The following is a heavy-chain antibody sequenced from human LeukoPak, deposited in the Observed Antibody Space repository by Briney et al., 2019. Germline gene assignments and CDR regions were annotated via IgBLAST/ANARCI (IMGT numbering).Heavy chain of an antibody. Sequence: LTGGSLRLSCAASGFTFSSYAMSWVRQAPGKGLEWVSAISGSGGSTYYADSVKGRFTISRDNSKNTLYLQMNSLRAEDTAVYYCARDLGSCKLGPWGQGTLVTVSS. V-gene: IGHV3-23*01. CDR1: GFTFSSYA. CDR3: ARDLGSCKLGP. J-gene: IGHJ5*02. D-gene: IGHD6-6*01. CDR2: ISGSGGST.